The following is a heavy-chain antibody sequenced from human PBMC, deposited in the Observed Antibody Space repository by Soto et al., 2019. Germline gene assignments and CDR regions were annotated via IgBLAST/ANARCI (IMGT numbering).Heavy chain of an antibody. CDR3: AKSLWFGESYISLYYYGMDV. J-gene: IGHJ6*02. V-gene: IGHV3-23*01. D-gene: IGHD3-10*01. CDR1: GFIFSSYA. CDR2: ISGSGGST. Sequence: PGGSLRLSCAASGFIFSSYAMSWVRQAPGKGLEWVSVISGSGGSTYYADSVKGRFTISRDKSKNTVYLQMTSLRAEDTAVYYCAKSLWFGESYISLYYYGMDVWGQGTTVTVSS.